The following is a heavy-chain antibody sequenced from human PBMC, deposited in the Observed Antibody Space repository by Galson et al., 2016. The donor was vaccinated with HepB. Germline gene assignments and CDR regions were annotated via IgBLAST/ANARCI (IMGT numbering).Heavy chain of an antibody. V-gene: IGHV1-18*01. CDR2: ISANSGNT. Sequence: SVKVSCKASGYTFINYGISWVRQAPGQGLEWLGWISANSGNTIYAQKFQDRVTMTRDTSASTVYMDLRSLRSDDTAVYYCARDVQFRFDYWGQGTLVTVSS. CDR1: GYTFINYG. J-gene: IGHJ4*02. CDR3: ARDVQFRFDY. D-gene: IGHD4-11*01.